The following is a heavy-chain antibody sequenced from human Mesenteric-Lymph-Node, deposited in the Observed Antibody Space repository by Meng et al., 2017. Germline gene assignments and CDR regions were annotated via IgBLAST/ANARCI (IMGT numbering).Heavy chain of an antibody. CDR2: ISWNSGSI. D-gene: IGHD4-17*01. J-gene: IGHJ4*02. Sequence: SLKISCAASGFTFDDYAMHWVRQGPGKGLEWVSCISWNSGSIGYADSVKGRFTISRDNAKNSLYLQMKSLRAEDTALSYCAKEFSQTVTTGTFDYWGQGTLVTVSS. CDR3: AKEFSQTVTTGTFDY. CDR1: GFTFDDYA. V-gene: IGHV3-9*01.